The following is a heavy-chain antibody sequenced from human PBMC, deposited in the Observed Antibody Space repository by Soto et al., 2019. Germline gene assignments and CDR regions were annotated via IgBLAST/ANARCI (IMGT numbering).Heavy chain of an antibody. D-gene: IGHD3-10*01. CDR3: ASDLVLFFRGDNHYYRMHF. Sequence: PGGSLRLSCAASVFTFSSYGMHWVRQAPGTWLEWVAVIWYDGSNEYYADSVKGRFTISRENSKNTLYLQINSLXAEDTAVYYCASDLVLFFRGDNHYYRMHFRGQRSTVIVS. CDR1: VFTFSSYG. V-gene: IGHV3-33*01. J-gene: IGHJ6*02. CDR2: IWYDGSNE.